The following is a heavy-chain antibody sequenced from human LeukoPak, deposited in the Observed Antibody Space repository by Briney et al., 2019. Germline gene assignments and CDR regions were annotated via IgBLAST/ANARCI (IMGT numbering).Heavy chain of an antibody. CDR2: IWYDGSNK. J-gene: IGHJ4*02. V-gene: IGHV3-33*01. CDR3: ARARPGTTLYGY. CDR1: GFTFSTYG. Sequence: GGSLRLSCAASGFTFSTYGMHWVRQAPGKGLEWVAVIWYDGSNKYYADSVKGRFTISRDNSKNTLNLQMNSLRAEDTAMYYCARARPGTTLYGYWGQGTLVTVSS. D-gene: IGHD1-7*01.